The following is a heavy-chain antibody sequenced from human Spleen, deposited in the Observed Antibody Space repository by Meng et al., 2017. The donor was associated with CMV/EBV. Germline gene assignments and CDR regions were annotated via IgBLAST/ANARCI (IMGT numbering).Heavy chain of an antibody. Sequence: YIFTGYYIHWVRQAPGQGLEWMGWINPDSGGTKIAQKFQGRVTMTRDTSISIVYMDLTRLRSDDTAIYFCAKCLDNHFDTSTGYASWGQGTQVTVSS. D-gene: IGHD3-9*01. CDR3: AKCLDNHFDTSTGYAS. J-gene: IGHJ5*02. V-gene: IGHV1-2*02. CDR1: YIFTGYY. CDR2: INPDSGGT.